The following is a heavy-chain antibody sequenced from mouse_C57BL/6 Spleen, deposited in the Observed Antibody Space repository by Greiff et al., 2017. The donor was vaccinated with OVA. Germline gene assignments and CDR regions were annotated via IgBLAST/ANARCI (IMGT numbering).Heavy chain of an antibody. D-gene: IGHD2-5*01. CDR2: IRSKSSNYAT. J-gene: IGHJ1*03. Sequence: DVKLVESGGGLVQPKGSLKLSCAASGFTFNTSAMHWVRQAPGKGLEWVARIRSKSSNYATYYADSVKDRFTISRDDSQSMLYLQMNNLKTEDTAMYYCVGDGDSNYGYWYFDVWGTGTTVTVSS. CDR3: VGDGDSNYGYWYFDV. CDR1: GFTFNTSA. V-gene: IGHV10-3*01.